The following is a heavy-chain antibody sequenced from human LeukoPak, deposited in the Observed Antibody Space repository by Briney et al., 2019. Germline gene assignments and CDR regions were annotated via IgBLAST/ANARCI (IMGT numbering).Heavy chain of an antibody. Sequence: SETLSLTCTVSGGSISSNNYYWGWIRQPPGKGLEWIGSIYYSGSTYYNPSLKSRVTISVDTSKNQFSLKLSSVTAADTAVYYCARRIPTMIEARYDAFDIWGQGTMVTVSS. V-gene: IGHV4-39*01. CDR3: ARRIPTMIEARYDAFDI. CDR2: IYYSGST. CDR1: GGSISSNNYY. J-gene: IGHJ3*02. D-gene: IGHD3-22*01.